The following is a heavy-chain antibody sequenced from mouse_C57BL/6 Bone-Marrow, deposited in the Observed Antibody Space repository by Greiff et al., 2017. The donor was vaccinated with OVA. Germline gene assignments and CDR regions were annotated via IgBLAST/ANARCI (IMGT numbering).Heavy chain of an antibody. CDR2: FHPYNDDT. CDR3: ERGGGNLQGFAY. Sequence: VQLQQSGAELVKPGASVKMSCKASGYTFTTYPIEWMKQNHGKSLEWIGNFHPYNDDTKYNEKFKGKATLTVEKSSSTVYLELSLLTSGDSAVYYGERGGGNLQGFAYWGQGTLVTVSA. V-gene: IGHV1-47*01. D-gene: IGHD2-1*01. J-gene: IGHJ3*01. CDR1: GYTFTTYP.